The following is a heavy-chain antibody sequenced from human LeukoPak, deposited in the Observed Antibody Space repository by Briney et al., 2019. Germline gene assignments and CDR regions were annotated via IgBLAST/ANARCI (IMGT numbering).Heavy chain of an antibody. CDR1: GGSFSGYY. Sequence: SETLSLTCAVYGGSFSGYYWSWIRQPPGKGLEWIGKINHSGSTNYNPSLKSRVTISVDTSKNQFSLKLSSVTAADTAVYYCARKPIVNSAWYYFDYWGQGTLVTVSS. V-gene: IGHV4-34*01. D-gene: IGHD3-22*01. CDR2: INHSGST. J-gene: IGHJ4*02. CDR3: ARKPIVNSAWYYFDY.